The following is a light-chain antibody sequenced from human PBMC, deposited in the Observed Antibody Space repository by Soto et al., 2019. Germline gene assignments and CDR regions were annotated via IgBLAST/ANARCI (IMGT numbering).Light chain of an antibody. Sequence: DIQLTQSPSFLSASVGDRVTITCRASQGISSYLAWYQQKPGKAPKLLIYAASTLQSGVPSRFSGSGSGTEFTLTISSLQPEDFATYYCQQLNSYLPFGGGTKV. CDR3: QQLNSYLP. CDR2: AAS. V-gene: IGKV1-9*01. CDR1: QGISSY. J-gene: IGKJ4*01.